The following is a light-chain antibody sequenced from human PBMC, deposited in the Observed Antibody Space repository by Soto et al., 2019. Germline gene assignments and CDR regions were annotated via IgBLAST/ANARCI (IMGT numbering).Light chain of an antibody. CDR1: SSDVGAYNY. CDR3: SSYTTSSTYV. J-gene: IGLJ1*01. CDR2: DVS. Sequence: QSALTQPASVSGSPGQSITISCTGTSSDVGAYNYVSWYQHHPGKAPKLMICDVSNRPSGVSNRFSGSKSGNTASLTISGLQAEDEADYYCSSYTTSSTYVFGTGTKVTVL. V-gene: IGLV2-14*01.